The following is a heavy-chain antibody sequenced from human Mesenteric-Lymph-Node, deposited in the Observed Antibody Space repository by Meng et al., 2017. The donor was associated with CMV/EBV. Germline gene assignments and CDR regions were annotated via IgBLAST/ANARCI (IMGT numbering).Heavy chain of an antibody. J-gene: IGHJ6*02. V-gene: IGHV1-2*02. CDR3: ARLAGTRGDYGMDV. CDR2: INPNSGGT. CDR1: GYTFTGYY. Sequence: ASVKVSCKTSGYTFTGYYVHWVRQAPGQGLEWMGLINPNSGGTNLTQKFQGRVTMTRDTSINTVYMELSRLRYDDTAVYYCARLAGTRGDYGMDVWGQGTTVTVSS. D-gene: IGHD3-10*01.